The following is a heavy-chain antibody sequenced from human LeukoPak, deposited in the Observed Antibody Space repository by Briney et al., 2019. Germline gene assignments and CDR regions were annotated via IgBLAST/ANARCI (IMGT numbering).Heavy chain of an antibody. V-gene: IGHV3-23*01. CDR2: ISGSGGST. J-gene: IGHJ4*02. CDR1: GFTFTHYA. D-gene: IGHD3-22*01. CDR3: AKPKYYYDSSGYYNRPYYFDY. Sequence: GGSLRLSCAASGFTFTHYAMSWVRQAPGKGLEWVSAISGSGGSTYYADSVKGRFTISRDNSKNTLYLQMSSLRAEDTAVYYCAKPKYYYDSSGYYNRPYYFDYWGQGTLVTVSS.